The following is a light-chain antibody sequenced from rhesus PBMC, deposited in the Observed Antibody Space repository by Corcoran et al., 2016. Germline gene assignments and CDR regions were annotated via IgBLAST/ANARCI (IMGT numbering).Light chain of an antibody. CDR3: QHGYDTPYS. CDR2: YAS. V-gene: IGKV1S15*01. CDR1: QGIINN. Sequence: DIHMTQSPSSLSASVGDTVTITCRASQGIINNLAWYQQKPGKVPKLLIYYASTLQSGVPSRFNGSGSGTDFTLTISSLQPEDFATYYCQHGYDTPYSFGRGTKVEIK. J-gene: IGKJ2*01.